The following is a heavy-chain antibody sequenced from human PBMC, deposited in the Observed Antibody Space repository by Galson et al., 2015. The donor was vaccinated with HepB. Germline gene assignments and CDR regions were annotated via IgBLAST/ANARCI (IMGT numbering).Heavy chain of an antibody. CDR2: ISRNSGGI. V-gene: IGHV3-9*01. D-gene: IGHD5-12*01. CDR3: AKAEGYTGYDAGYFDY. J-gene: IGHJ4*02. CDR1: GFTFSSYA. Sequence: SLRLSCAASGFTFSSYAMHWVRQAPGKGLEWVSGISRNSGGIGYADSVKGRFTISRDNAKNSLYLQLNSLRVEDTALYYCAKAEGYTGYDAGYFDYWGQGTLVTVSS.